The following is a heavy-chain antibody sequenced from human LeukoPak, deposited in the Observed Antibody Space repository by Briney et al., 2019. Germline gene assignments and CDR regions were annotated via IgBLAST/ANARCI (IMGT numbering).Heavy chain of an antibody. V-gene: IGHV3-74*01. D-gene: IGHD1-26*01. J-gene: IGHJ4*02. CDR3: ARGRVGALDY. Sequence: ETGGSLRLSRAASGFPFRSYWMHWVRQAPGKGLVWVSRINSDGSTTSYADSVKGRFTISRDNAKNTLYLQMNSLRAEDTAVYYGARGRVGALDYWGQGTLVTVSS. CDR1: GFPFRSYW. CDR2: INSDGSTT.